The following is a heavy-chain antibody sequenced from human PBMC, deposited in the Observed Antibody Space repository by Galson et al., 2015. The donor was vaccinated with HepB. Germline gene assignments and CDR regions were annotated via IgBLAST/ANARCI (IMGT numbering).Heavy chain of an antibody. CDR3: ARDRWVLLWFGESSSLYYYYGMDV. CDR1: GYTFTSYG. V-gene: IGHV1-18*04. D-gene: IGHD3-10*01. CDR2: ISAYNGNT. Sequence: SVKVSCKASGYTFTSYGISWVRQAPGQGPEWMGWISAYNGNTNYAQKLQGRVTMTTDTSTSTAYMELRSLRSDDTAVYYCARDRWVLLWFGESSSLYYYYGMDVWGQGTTVTVSS. J-gene: IGHJ6*02.